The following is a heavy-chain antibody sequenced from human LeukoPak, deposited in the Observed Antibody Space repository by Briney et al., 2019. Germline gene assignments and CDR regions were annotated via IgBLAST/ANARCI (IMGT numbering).Heavy chain of an antibody. CDR3: ARDSSRYYDSSGDPSY. J-gene: IGHJ4*02. CDR2: ISSSGIYT. V-gene: IGHV3-11*05. D-gene: IGHD3-22*01. CDR1: GFTFSDYY. Sequence: KPGGSLRLSCAASGFTFSDYYMSWIRQAPGKGLEWVSYISSSGIYTNYADSVKGRFTISRDNAKNSLYLQINSLRGEDTAVYYWARDSSRYYDSSGDPSYWGQGTLVTVSS.